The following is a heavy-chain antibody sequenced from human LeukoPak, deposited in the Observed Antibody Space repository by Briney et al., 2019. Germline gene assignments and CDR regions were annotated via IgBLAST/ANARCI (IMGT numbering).Heavy chain of an antibody. CDR3: ARDQPDLITGTTSLYYYYGMDV. D-gene: IGHD1-7*01. V-gene: IGHV3-21*01. J-gene: IGHJ6*02. Sequence: GGSLRLSCAASGFTVSGNYMNWVRQAPGKGLEWVSSISSSSSYIYYADSVKGRFTISRDNAKNSLYLQMNSLRAEDTAVYYCARDQPDLITGTTSLYYYYGMDVWGQGTTVTVSS. CDR2: ISSSSSYI. CDR1: GFTVSGNY.